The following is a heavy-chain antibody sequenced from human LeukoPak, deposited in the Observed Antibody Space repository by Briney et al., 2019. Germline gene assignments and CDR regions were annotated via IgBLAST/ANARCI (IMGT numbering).Heavy chain of an antibody. CDR1: EFSVGSNY. D-gene: IGHD5-24*01. CDR2: IYSGGST. V-gene: IGHV3-66*04. CDR3: ARLYLPATRFDY. J-gene: IGHJ4*02. Sequence: GGSLRLSCAASEFSVGSNYMTWVRQAPGKGLEWVSLIYSGGSTYYADSVKGRFTISRDNSKNTLYPQMNSLRAEDTAVYYCARLYLPATRFDYWGQGTLVTVSS.